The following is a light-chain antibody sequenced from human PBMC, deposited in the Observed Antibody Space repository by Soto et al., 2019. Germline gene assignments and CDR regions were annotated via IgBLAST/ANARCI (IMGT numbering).Light chain of an antibody. V-gene: IGLV2-14*01. CDR2: EVS. CDR3: SSYTSSSTLYV. Sequence: QSALTQPASVSGSPGQSITISCTGTSSDVGAHNFVSWYQQHPGKAPKLMIYEVSNRPSGVSNRFSGSKSGNTASLTISGLQAEDEADYYCSSYTSSSTLYVFGTGTQLTVL. CDR1: SSDVGAHNF. J-gene: IGLJ1*01.